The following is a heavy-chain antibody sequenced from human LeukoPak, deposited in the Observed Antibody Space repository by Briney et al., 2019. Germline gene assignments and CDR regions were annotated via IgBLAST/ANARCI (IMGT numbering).Heavy chain of an antibody. J-gene: IGHJ6*03. V-gene: IGHV1-18*01. Sequence: ASVKVSCKASGYTFNNYGISWVRQARGQGLEWMGWISAYNGDTIFAQKFQGRITMTADTSTSTDISTNTAYMELRSLTSDDTAVYYCARAYGGGYYYYMDVWGKGTTVTISS. D-gene: IGHD3-16*01. CDR1: GYTFNNYG. CDR2: ISAYNGDT. CDR3: ARAYGGGYYYYMDV.